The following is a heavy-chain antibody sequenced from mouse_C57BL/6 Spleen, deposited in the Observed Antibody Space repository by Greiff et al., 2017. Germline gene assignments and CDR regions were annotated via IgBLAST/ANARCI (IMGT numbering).Heavy chain of an antibody. Sequence: VKLMESGAELMKPGASVKLSCKASGYTFTGYWIEWVKQRPGHGLEWIGEILPGSGCTNYNEKFKGKATFTVDTSSNTAYMQLSSLTTEDSAIYYCAPRPTMITTYCFDYWGQGTTLTVSS. V-gene: IGHV1-9*01. D-gene: IGHD2-4*01. CDR3: APRPTMITTYCFDY. CDR2: ILPGSGCT. J-gene: IGHJ2*01. CDR1: GYTFTGYW.